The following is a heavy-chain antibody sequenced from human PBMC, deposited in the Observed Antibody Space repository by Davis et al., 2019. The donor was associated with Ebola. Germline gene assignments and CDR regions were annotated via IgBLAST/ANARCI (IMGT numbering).Heavy chain of an antibody. V-gene: IGHV4-39*01. CDR2: IYYSRST. Sequence: ETLSLTCTVPGGPIRSRSYYWGWTRQPSGKGLEWIGSIYYSRSTYYNPSLKSRVTISVDTSKNQFSLKLRSVTAADTAVYYCARQGWSGYSLRHWLDPWGRGTLVTISS. J-gene: IGHJ5*02. CDR1: GGPIRSRSYY. D-gene: IGHD3-3*01. CDR3: ARQGWSGYSLRHWLDP.